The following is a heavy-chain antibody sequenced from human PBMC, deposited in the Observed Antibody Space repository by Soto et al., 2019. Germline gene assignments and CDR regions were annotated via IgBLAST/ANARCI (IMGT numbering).Heavy chain of an antibody. CDR2: IYYSGTT. D-gene: IGHD3-16*01. CDR1: GDPIATSSYY. V-gene: IGHV4-39*01. CDR3: ARSYTTFDF. Sequence: SETLSLTCTVSGDPIATSSYYWGWIRQPPGKGLEWIGNIYYSGTTYYNPSLKSRLTMSVDTSKNQFSLYLSSMTAADTAVYYCARSYTTFDFWGQGMLVTVA. J-gene: IGHJ5*01.